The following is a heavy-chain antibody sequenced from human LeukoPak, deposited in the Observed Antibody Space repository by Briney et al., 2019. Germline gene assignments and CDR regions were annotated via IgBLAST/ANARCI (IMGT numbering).Heavy chain of an antibody. CDR2: IRSDGSNK. V-gene: IGHV3-30*02. CDR1: GFTFSRYG. J-gene: IGHJ4*02. Sequence: PGGSLRLSCAASGFTFSRYGMHWVRHAAAKGLELVAAIRSDGSNKYYADSVQGRFTISRENSKNTLYLQKNSLRAEDTAVYYCAKNQAPTGTSNPHYFDYWGQGTLVTVSS. CDR3: AKNQAPTGTSNPHYFDY. D-gene: IGHD1-7*01.